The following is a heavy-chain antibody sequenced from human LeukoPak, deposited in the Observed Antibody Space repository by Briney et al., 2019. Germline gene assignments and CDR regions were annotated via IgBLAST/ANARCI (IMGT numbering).Heavy chain of an antibody. Sequence: SVKVSCKASGGTFSSYAISWVRQAPGQGLEWMGGIIPIFGTANYAQKFQGRVTITADESTSTAYMELSSLRSEDTAVYYCARDNWQQLAHYYYGMDVWGQGTRPPSP. V-gene: IGHV1-69*13. J-gene: IGHJ6*02. CDR3: ARDNWQQLAHYYYGMDV. CDR2: IIPIFGTA. D-gene: IGHD6-13*01. CDR1: GGTFSSYA.